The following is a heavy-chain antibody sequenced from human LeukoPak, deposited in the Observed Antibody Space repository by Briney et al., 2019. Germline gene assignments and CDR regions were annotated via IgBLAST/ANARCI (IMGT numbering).Heavy chain of an antibody. J-gene: IGHJ4*02. Sequence: GGSLRLPCAASGFTVSSNYMSWVRQAPGKGLEWVSVIFSGGSTYYADSVKGRFTISRDKSKNTLFLQMNSLRAEDTAVYYCARGTTVVTLYSFDYWGQGTLVTVSS. V-gene: IGHV3-53*01. CDR3: ARGTTVVTLYSFDY. CDR1: GFTVSSNY. CDR2: IFSGGST. D-gene: IGHD4-23*01.